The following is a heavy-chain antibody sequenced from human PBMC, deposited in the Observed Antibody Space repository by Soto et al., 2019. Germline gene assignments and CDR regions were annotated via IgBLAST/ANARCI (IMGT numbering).Heavy chain of an antibody. V-gene: IGHV3-21*01. CDR2: ISSSSSYI. D-gene: IGHD3-22*01. Sequence: EVQLVESGGGLVKPGGSLRLSCAASGFTFSSYSMNWVRQAPGKGLEWVSSISSSSSYIYYADSVKGRFTIPRDNAKNSLYLQMNSLRAEDTAVYYCAREPTYYYDSSGYYSHAFDIWGQGTMVTVSS. CDR1: GFTFSSYS. CDR3: AREPTYYYDSSGYYSHAFDI. J-gene: IGHJ3*02.